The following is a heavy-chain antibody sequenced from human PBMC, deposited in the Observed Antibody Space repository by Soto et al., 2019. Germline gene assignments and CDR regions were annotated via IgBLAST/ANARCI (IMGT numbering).Heavy chain of an antibody. Sequence: LRLSCVASGFIFSDYAMHWARQAPGKGLEWVALISPAGTNQYYADSAKGRFTISRDNSKNTLYLQMNSLRPEDMGLYYCARENSRTSPRLFQNWGHGTLVTVSS. CDR2: ISPAGTNQ. V-gene: IGHV3-30-3*01. D-gene: IGHD6-6*01. CDR3: ARENSRTSPRLFQN. CDR1: GFIFSDYA. J-gene: IGHJ1*01.